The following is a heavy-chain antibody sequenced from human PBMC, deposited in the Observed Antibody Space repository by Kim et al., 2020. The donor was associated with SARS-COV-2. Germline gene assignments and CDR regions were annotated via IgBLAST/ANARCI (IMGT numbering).Heavy chain of an antibody. CDR3: ARDRSSWYAAWGWFDP. D-gene: IGHD6-13*01. CDR2: IYYSGST. V-gene: IGHV4-59*13. J-gene: IGHJ5*02. Sequence: SETLSLTCTVSGGSISSYYWSWIRQPPGKGLEWIGYIYYSGSTNYNPSLKSRVTISVDTSKNQFSLKLSSVTAADTAVYYCARDRSSWYAAWGWFDPWGQGTLVTVSS. CDR1: GGSISSYY.